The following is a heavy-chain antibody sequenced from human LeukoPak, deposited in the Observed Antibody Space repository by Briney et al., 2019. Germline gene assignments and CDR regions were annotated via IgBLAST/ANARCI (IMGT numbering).Heavy chain of an antibody. V-gene: IGHV4-38-2*02. CDR2: IYHSGST. CDR1: GYSISSGYY. Sequence: SETLSLTCTVSGYSISSGYYWGWIRQPPGKGLEWIGSIYHSGSTYYNPSLKSRVTISVDRSKNQFSLKLSSVTAADTAVYYCARGKAWTVTTLPDVWGKGTTVTVSS. J-gene: IGHJ6*04. CDR3: ARGKAWTVTTLPDV. D-gene: IGHD4-11*01.